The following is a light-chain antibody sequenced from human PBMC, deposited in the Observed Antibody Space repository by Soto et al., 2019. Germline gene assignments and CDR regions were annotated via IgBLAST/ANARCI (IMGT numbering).Light chain of an antibody. CDR3: QQYNNWRPRYT. CDR1: QSVRSN. V-gene: IGKV3-15*01. CDR2: DAS. J-gene: IGKJ2*01. Sequence: EIVLTQTPATLFVSPGERATLSCRASQSVRSNLAWYQQKPGQAPRLLIYDASTRATGIPARFSGSGSGTEFTLTISSLQSEDFAVYYCQQYNNWRPRYTFGQGTKVDIK.